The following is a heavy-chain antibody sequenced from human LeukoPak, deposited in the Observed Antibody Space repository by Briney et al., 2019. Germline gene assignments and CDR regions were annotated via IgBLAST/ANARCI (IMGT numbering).Heavy chain of an antibody. J-gene: IGHJ4*02. CDR1: GFSFSSYA. Sequence: GGSLRLSCAASGFSFSSYAMSWVRQASGKGLEWVSAISGTGGSTHYAGSVKGRFTISRDNSKNTVYLQMNSPRAEDTAVYYCAKVQGGPYFDSSAHFFDYWGQGTLVTVSS. D-gene: IGHD3-22*01. V-gene: IGHV3-23*01. CDR2: ISGTGGST. CDR3: AKVQGGPYFDSSAHFFDY.